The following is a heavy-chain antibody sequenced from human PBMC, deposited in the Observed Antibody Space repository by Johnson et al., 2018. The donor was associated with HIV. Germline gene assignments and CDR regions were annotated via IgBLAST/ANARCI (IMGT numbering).Heavy chain of an antibody. J-gene: IGHJ3*02. D-gene: IGHD6-19*01. CDR2: ISYDGSNK. V-gene: IGHV3-30*03. CDR1: GFTFSSYG. CDR3: ARDGEGSGWSDAFDI. Sequence: QVQLVESGGGVVQPGRSLRLSCAASGFTFSSYGIHWVRQATGKGLEWVAVISYDGSNKDYADSVKGRFTISRDNSKKTLYLQMNSLRAEDTAVYYCARDGEGSGWSDAFDIWGQGTMVTVSS.